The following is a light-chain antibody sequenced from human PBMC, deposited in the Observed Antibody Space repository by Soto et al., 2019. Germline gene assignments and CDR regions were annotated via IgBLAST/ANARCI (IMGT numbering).Light chain of an antibody. J-gene: IGKJ2*01. CDR1: QSLLHSNVYNY. V-gene: IGKV2-28*01. Sequence: DIVMTQSPLSLPVTPGEPASISCRSSQSLLHSNVYNYLHWYLQKPGHSPQLLIYLGSNRASGVPDRFSGSGSGTNFTLKISRVEAEDVAVYYCMQALQTPYTFGQGTKLEIK. CDR2: LGS. CDR3: MQALQTPYT.